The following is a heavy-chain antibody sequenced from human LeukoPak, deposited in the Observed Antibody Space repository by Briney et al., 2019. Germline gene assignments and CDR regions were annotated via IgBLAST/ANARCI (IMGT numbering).Heavy chain of an antibody. D-gene: IGHD6-13*01. CDR2: INHSGST. CDR3: ARGRQQLATIYYYYYMDV. Sequence: PSETLSLTCAVYGGSFSGYYWSWIRQPPGKGLEWIGEINHSGSTNYNPSLKSRVTISVDTSKNQFSLKLSSVTAADTAVYYCARGRQQLATIYYYYYMDVWGKGTTVTASS. J-gene: IGHJ6*03. V-gene: IGHV4-34*01. CDR1: GGSFSGYY.